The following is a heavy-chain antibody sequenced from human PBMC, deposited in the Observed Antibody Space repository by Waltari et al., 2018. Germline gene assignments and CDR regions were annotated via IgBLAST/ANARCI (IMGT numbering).Heavy chain of an antibody. V-gene: IGHV4-34*01. CDR1: GGSFSGSS. CDR2: INHSGST. J-gene: IGHJ4*02. Sequence: QVQLQQWGAGLLQPSETLSLTCTVYGGSFSGSSWSWIRQPPGKGLEWIGEINHSGSTNYNPSLKSRVTISVDTSKNQFSLKLSSVTAADTAVYYCARDRFEYSSTSLLDYWGQGTLVTVSS. CDR3: ARDRFEYSSTSLLDY. D-gene: IGHD2-2*01.